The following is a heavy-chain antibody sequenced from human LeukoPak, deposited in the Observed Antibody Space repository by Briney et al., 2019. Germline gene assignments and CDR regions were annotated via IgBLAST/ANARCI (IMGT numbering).Heavy chain of an antibody. Sequence: SETLSLACTVSGYSISSGYYWGWIRQPPGKGLEWIGSIYHSGSTYYNPSLKSRVTISVDTSKNQFSLKLSSVTAADTAVYYCTRSWFGKYYFDDWGQGTLATVSS. CDR1: GYSISSGYY. CDR2: IYHSGST. CDR3: TRSWFGKYYFDD. V-gene: IGHV4-38-2*02. J-gene: IGHJ4*02. D-gene: IGHD3-10*01.